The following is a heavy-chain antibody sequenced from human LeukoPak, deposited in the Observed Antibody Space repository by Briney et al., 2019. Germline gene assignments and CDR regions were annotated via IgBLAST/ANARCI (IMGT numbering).Heavy chain of an antibody. D-gene: IGHD6-19*01. CDR1: GFTFSSYA. J-gene: IGHJ2*01. V-gene: IGHV3-30-3*01. Sequence: GGSLRLSCAASGFTFSSYAMHWVRQAPGKGLEWVAVISYDGSNKYYADSVEGRFTISRDNSKNTLYLQMDSLRAEDTAVYYCARGSGRYWYFDLWGRGTLVTVSS. CDR3: ARGSGRYWYFDL. CDR2: ISYDGSNK.